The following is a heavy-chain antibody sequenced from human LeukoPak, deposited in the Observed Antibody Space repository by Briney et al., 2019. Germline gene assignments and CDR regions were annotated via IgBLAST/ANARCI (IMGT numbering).Heavy chain of an antibody. J-gene: IGHJ4*02. CDR1: GYTFTGYY. Sequence: ASVKVSCKASGYTFTGYYMHWVRQAPGQGLEWMGWINPNSGGTNYAQKFQGRVTMTRDTSISTAYMELSRLRSDDTAVYYCARVGRVTMIVAHWDWSFDYWGQGTLVTVSS. V-gene: IGHV1-2*02. CDR3: ARVGRVTMIVAHWDWSFDY. D-gene: IGHD3-22*01. CDR2: INPNSGGT.